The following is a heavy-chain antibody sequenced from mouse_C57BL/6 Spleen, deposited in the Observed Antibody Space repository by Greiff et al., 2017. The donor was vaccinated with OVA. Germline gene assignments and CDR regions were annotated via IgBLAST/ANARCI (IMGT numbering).Heavy chain of an antibody. CDR3: TRPPLFYYGSSYWYFDV. J-gene: IGHJ1*03. V-gene: IGHV6-6*01. CDR2: IRNKANNHAT. CDR1: GFTFSDAW. Sequence: EVKLVESGGGLVQPGGSMKLSCAASGFTFSDAWMDWVRQSPEKGLEWVAEIRNKANNHATYYAESVKGRFTISRDDSKSSVYLQMNSLRAEDTGIYYCTRPPLFYYGSSYWYFDVWGTGTTVTVSS. D-gene: IGHD1-1*01.